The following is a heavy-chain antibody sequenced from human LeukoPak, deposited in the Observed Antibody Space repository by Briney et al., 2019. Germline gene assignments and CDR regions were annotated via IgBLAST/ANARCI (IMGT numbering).Heavy chain of an antibody. CDR3: VKGETRTSVTGFHS. V-gene: IGHV3-21*01. CDR1: GFTFSSYS. Sequence: GGSLRLSCAASGFTFSSYSMNWVRQAPGKGLEWVSSISSSSSYIYYADSVKGRFTISRDNAKNSLYLQMNSLRDEDTAVYYCVKGETRTSVTGFHSWGQGTLVTVSS. CDR2: ISSSSSYI. J-gene: IGHJ4*02. D-gene: IGHD1-1*01.